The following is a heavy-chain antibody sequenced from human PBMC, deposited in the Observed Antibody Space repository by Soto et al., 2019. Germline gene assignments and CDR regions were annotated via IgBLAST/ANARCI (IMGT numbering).Heavy chain of an antibody. Sequence: SETLSLTCAVYGGSFSGYYWSWIRHPPGKGLEWIGEINHSGSTNYNPSLKSRVTISVDTSKNQFSLKLSSVTAADTAVYYCARGGNVVVVAANSAKFDPWGQGTLVTVSS. J-gene: IGHJ5*02. CDR2: INHSGST. D-gene: IGHD2-15*01. V-gene: IGHV4-34*01. CDR3: ARGGNVVVVAANSAKFDP. CDR1: GGSFSGYY.